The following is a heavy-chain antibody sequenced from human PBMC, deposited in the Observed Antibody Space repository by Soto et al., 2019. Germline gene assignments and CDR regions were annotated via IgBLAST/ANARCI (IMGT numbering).Heavy chain of an antibody. Sequence: QVQLVESGGGVVQPGRSLRLSCAASGFTFSSYAMHWVRQAPGKGLEWVAVISYDGSNKYYADSVKGRFTISRDNSKNTLYLQMNSLRAEDTAVYYCARDLTYYDSSGYYPFDIWGQGTMVTVSS. J-gene: IGHJ3*02. D-gene: IGHD3-22*01. V-gene: IGHV3-30-3*01. CDR2: ISYDGSNK. CDR1: GFTFSSYA. CDR3: ARDLTYYDSSGYYPFDI.